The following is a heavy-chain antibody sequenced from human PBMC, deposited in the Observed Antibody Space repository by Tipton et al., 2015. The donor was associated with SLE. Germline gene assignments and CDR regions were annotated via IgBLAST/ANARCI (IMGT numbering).Heavy chain of an antibody. CDR3: TAVDDSGNDLGPFDY. V-gene: IGHV3-48*03. Sequence: SLRLSCAASGFTFRNHEMNWVRQAPGKGLEWVSYMSSSGSTIKYADSVKGRFTISRDNAKNSLYLQMNSLKTEDTAVYFCTAVDDSGNDLGPFDYWGQGALVTVSS. CDR1: GFTFRNHE. J-gene: IGHJ4*02. CDR2: MSSSGSTI. D-gene: IGHD5-12*01.